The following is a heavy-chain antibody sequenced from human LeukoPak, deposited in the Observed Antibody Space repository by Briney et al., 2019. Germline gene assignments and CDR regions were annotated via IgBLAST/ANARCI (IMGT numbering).Heavy chain of an antibody. D-gene: IGHD3-9*01. V-gene: IGHV3-30-3*01. CDR2: ISYDGSNK. CDR3: ARERNPTPDYDILTGYPMGPLPDAFDI. J-gene: IGHJ3*02. Sequence: GRSLRLSCAASGFTFSSYAMHWVRQAPGKGLEWVAVISYDGSNKYYADSVKGRFTISRDNSKNTLYLQMNSLRAEDTAVYYCARERNPTPDYDILTGYPMGPLPDAFDIWGQGTMVTVSS. CDR1: GFTFSSYA.